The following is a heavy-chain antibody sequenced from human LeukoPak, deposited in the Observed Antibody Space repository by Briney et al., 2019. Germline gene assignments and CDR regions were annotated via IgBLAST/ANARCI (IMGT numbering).Heavy chain of an antibody. CDR3: ARDLDY. CDR2: IKPDGSET. V-gene: IGHV3-7*04. J-gene: IGHJ4*02. CDR1: GFTFTSFY. Sequence: GGSLRLFCAACGFTFTSFYMRCVRQAPGKGREWVANIKPDGSETYYVGSLKGRLTISSDNAENSLYLQMNGLRADDTAVYYCARDLDYWGQGTLVTVSS.